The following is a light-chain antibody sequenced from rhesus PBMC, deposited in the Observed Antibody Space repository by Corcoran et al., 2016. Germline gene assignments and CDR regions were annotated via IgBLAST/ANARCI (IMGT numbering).Light chain of an antibody. CDR2: YTN. J-gene: IGKJ4*01. V-gene: IGKV1-32*01. CDR1: QGISRS. CDR3: QHYNNFPLT. Sequence: DIQMTQSPSSLSASVGDRVTITCRASQGISRSLNWYQQKPGKAPNLLMFYTNRLESGVPSRFSGSGSGTDFTRTFRSLQPEDFATYYCQHYNNFPLTFGGVTKVEIK.